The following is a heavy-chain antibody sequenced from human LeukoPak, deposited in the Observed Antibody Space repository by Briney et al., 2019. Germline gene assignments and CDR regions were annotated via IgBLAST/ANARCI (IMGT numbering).Heavy chain of an antibody. CDR1: GYTFTGYY. D-gene: IGHD5-18*01. CDR2: INPNSGGT. V-gene: IGHV1-2*02. CDR3: AGYSYGSGTFDY. Sequence: PSVKVSCKASGYTFTGYYMHWVRQAPGQGLEWMGWINPNSGGTNYAQKFQGRVTMTRDTSISTAYMELSRLRSDDTAVYYCAGYSYGSGTFDYWGQGTLVTVSS. J-gene: IGHJ4*02.